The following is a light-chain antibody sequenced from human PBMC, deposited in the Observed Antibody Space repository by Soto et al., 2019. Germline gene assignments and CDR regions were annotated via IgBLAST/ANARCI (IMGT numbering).Light chain of an antibody. J-gene: IGKJ1*01. V-gene: IGKV1-5*03. CDR2: KAS. CDR1: QGISSW. CDR3: QQYNSFPWT. Sequence: DIQMTKSPSSLSASIKDRVTITFRASQGISSWLAWYQQKPGKAPNLLIYKASSLASGVPSRFSGSGSGTEFTLTISSLQPDDLATYYCQQYNSFPWTFGQGTKVDIK.